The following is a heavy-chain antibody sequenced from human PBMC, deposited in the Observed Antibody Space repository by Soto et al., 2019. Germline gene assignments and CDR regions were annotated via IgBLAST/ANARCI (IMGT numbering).Heavy chain of an antibody. CDR3: ARESEDLTSNFDY. Sequence: PGGSLGLSFAASGFTFSMYSMNWVSQAPGKGLESVSSISSTTNYIYYGDSMKGRFTISRDNAKNSLYLEMNSLRAEDKAVYYCARESEDLTSNFDYWGQGTLVKVSS. V-gene: IGHV3-21*06. CDR2: ISSTTNYI. CDR1: GFTFSMYS. J-gene: IGHJ4*02.